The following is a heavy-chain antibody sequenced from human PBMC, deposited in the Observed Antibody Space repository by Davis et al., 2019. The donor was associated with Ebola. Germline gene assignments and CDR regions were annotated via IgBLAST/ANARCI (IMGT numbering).Heavy chain of an antibody. Sequence: PGGSLRLSCAASGFTFSSYAMHWVRQAPGKGLEWVAVISYDGSNKYYADSVKGRFTISRDNSKNTLYLQMNSLRAEDTAVYYCARVGVEDSSGWYFDYWGQGTLVTVSS. J-gene: IGHJ4*02. D-gene: IGHD6-19*01. CDR1: GFTFSSYA. V-gene: IGHV3-30-3*01. CDR2: ISYDGSNK. CDR3: ARVGVEDSSGWYFDY.